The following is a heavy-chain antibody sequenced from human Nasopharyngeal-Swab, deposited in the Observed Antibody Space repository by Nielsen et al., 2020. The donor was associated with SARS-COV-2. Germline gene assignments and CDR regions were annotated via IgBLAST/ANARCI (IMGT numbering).Heavy chain of an antibody. V-gene: IGHV1-69*13. CDR2: IIPIFGTT. J-gene: IGHJ3*02. CDR1: GGTFSSYA. D-gene: IGHD3-9*01. CDR3: ARAKLRVYDILSIYPVGDAFDI. Sequence: SATVSCKASGGTFSSYAISWVRQAPGQGLEWMGGIIPIFGTTNYAQKFQGRVTITADESTSTAYVELSSLRSEDTAVYYCARAKLRVYDILSIYPVGDAFDIWGQGTMVTVSS.